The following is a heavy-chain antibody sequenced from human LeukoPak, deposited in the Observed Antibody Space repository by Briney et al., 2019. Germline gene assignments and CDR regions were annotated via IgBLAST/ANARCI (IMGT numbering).Heavy chain of an antibody. V-gene: IGHV1-18*01. CDR3: AREGSDSSGLDY. J-gene: IGHJ4*02. CDR1: GYTFTSYG. Sequence: ASVKVSCKASGYTFTSYGISWVRQAPGQGLEWMGWISAYNGDTKYAQKVQGRVIMTTETSTSTAYMELRSLRFDDTAVYYCAREGSDSSGLDYWGQGTLVTVSS. D-gene: IGHD3-22*01. CDR2: ISAYNGDT.